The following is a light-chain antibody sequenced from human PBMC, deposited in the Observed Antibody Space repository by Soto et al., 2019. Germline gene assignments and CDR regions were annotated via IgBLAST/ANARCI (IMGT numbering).Light chain of an antibody. CDR1: SSDVGGYNY. CDR3: NSYTSSSTLL. J-gene: IGLJ2*01. V-gene: IGLV2-14*01. CDR2: DVS. Sequence: QSALTQPASVSGSPGQSITISCTGTSSDVGGYNYVSWYQQHPGKAPKLMIYDVSNRPSGVSNRFSGSKSGNTASLTISGLQAEDEADYYCNSYTSSSTLLFGGGT.